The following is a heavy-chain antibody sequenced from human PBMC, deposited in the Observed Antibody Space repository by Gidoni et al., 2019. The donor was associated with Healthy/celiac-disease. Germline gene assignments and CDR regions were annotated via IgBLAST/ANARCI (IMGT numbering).Heavy chain of an antibody. Sequence: QVQLQQWGAGLLKPSETLSLTCAVYGGSFSGYYWSWIRQPPGKGLEWIGEINHSGSTNYNPSLKSRVTISVDTSKNQFSLKLSSVTAADTAVYYCAPLKRGGYYHYYYYYGMDVWGQGTTVTVSS. CDR1: GGSFSGYY. CDR3: APLKRGGYYHYYYYYGMDV. D-gene: IGHD3-3*01. CDR2: INHSGST. V-gene: IGHV4-34*01. J-gene: IGHJ6*02.